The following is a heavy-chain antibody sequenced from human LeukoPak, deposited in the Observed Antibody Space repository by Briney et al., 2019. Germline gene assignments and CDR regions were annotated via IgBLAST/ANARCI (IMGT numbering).Heavy chain of an antibody. CDR1: GVSISSGDYY. CDR2: IYYSGST. V-gene: IGHV4-30-4*01. Sequence: SQTLSLTCTVSGVSISSGDYYWSWMRQPLGKGLEWIGYIYYSGSTYYNPSLKSRVTISVDTSKNEFSLKLSSVTAADTAVYYCARAVDSELGPWGQGTLVTVSS. D-gene: IGHD3-9*01. CDR3: ARAVDSELGP. J-gene: IGHJ5*02.